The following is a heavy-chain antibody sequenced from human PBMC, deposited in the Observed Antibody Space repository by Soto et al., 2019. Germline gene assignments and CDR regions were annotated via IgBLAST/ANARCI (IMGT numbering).Heavy chain of an antibody. Sequence: EVQLLESGGGLVQPGGSLRLSCAASGFTFSSYAMSWVRQAPGKGLEWVSSIGGSGGSTYYADSVKGRFTISRDNSKNTLYLQMNSLRGEDTAVYYCAKFRGYGSGSYYFDYWGQGTLVTVSP. CDR3: AKFRGYGSGSYYFDY. J-gene: IGHJ4*02. CDR2: IGGSGGST. CDR1: GFTFSSYA. V-gene: IGHV3-23*01. D-gene: IGHD3-10*01.